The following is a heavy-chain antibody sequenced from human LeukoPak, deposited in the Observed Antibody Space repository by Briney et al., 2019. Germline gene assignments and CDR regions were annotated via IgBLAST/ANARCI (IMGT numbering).Heavy chain of an antibody. CDR1: GGSISNYD. CDR3: ARDRAEGGGYWFDP. J-gene: IGHJ5*02. D-gene: IGHD5-12*01. Sequence: SETLSLTCTVSGGSISNYDWSWIRQPPGKGLEYIGYIHYSGSTNYNPSLKSRVTISVDTSKNQFSLKLTSVTAADTAVYYCARDRAEGGGYWFDPWGQGTLVTVSS. CDR2: IHYSGST. V-gene: IGHV4-59*01.